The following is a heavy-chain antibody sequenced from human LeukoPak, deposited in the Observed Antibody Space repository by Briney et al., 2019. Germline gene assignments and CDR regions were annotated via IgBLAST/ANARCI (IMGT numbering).Heavy chain of an antibody. Sequence: GGSLRLSCAASGFTFSSFDMHWVRQPTGQGLEWVSTIGTASDTYYPGSVEGRFTLSRDNAKNSLYLQMNSLTAGDTAVYYWARGPPRGKYYYMDVWGKGTTVTVSS. CDR3: ARGPPRGKYYYMDV. D-gene: IGHD1-1*01. V-gene: IGHV3-13*01. J-gene: IGHJ6*03. CDR1: GFTFSSFD. CDR2: IGTASDT.